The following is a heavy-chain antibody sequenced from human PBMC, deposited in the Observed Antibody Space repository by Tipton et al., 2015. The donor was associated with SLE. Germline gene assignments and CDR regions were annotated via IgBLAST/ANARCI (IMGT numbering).Heavy chain of an antibody. CDR3: AKEGDIAMYLFDS. CDR2: IEQDGSEK. CDR1: GFTFSAYW. D-gene: IGHD3-10*02. Sequence: SLRLSCAASGFTFSAYWMSWVRQAPGKGLEWVANIEQDGSEKFYVDSVKGRFTISRDNAKNSLYLQMNSLRPEDTALYYCAKEGDIAMYLFDSWGQGTLVTVSS. V-gene: IGHV3-7*03. J-gene: IGHJ4*02.